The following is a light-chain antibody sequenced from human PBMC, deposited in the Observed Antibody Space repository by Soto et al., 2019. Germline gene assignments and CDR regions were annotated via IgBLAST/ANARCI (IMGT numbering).Light chain of an antibody. J-gene: IGKJ1*01. V-gene: IGKV1-5*03. CDR1: QSLNNW. CDR3: QQYNTFPWT. Sequence: DIQMTQSPSTLSASIGDRVTITCRASQSLNNWLAWFQQKPGKAPKLLIAMASYLESGVPSRFSGSGSGTEFTLTITSLQPDDFATYYCQQYNTFPWTFGQGTKVELK. CDR2: MAS.